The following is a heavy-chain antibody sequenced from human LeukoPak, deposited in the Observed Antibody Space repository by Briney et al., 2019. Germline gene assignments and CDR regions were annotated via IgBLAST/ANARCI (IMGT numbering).Heavy chain of an antibody. CDR1: GFTFGNHW. V-gene: IGHV3-74*01. D-gene: IGHD4-17*01. J-gene: IGHJ3*02. CDR2: FKGDGTST. Sequence: PGGSLRLSCAASGFTFGNHWMHWVRQAPGKGMVWVSRFKGDGTSTTYADSVKGRFTISRDNAKNTLYLQMNSLRAEDTAVYYCARDPTVTNFHDAFDIWGQGTMVTVSS. CDR3: ARDPTVTNFHDAFDI.